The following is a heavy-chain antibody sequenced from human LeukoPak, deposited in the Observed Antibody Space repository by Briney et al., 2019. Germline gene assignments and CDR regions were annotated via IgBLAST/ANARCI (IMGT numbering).Heavy chain of an antibody. J-gene: IGHJ4*02. D-gene: IGHD4-17*01. CDR1: GFTFSSYG. Sequence: GGSLRLSCAASGFTFSSYGMHWVRQAPGKGLEWVAVTWYDGSNKYYADSVKGRFTISRDNSKNTLYLQMNSLRAEDTAVYYCARDYGDYSGKDYWGQGTLVTVSS. CDR2: TWYDGSNK. V-gene: IGHV3-33*01. CDR3: ARDYGDYSGKDY.